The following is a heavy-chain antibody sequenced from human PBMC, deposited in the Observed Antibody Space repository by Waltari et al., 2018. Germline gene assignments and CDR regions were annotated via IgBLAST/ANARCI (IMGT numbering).Heavy chain of an antibody. CDR1: GFTFSSYG. V-gene: IGHV3-30*02. CDR2: IRYDGSNK. Sequence: QVQLVESGGGVVQPGGSLRLSCAASGFTFSSYGMHWVRQAPGKGLEWVAFIRYDGSNKYYADSVKGRFTISRDNSKNTLYLQMNSLRAEDTAVYYCAKAPVGATGYFDYWGQGTLVTVSS. J-gene: IGHJ4*02. CDR3: AKAPVGATGYFDY. D-gene: IGHD1-26*01.